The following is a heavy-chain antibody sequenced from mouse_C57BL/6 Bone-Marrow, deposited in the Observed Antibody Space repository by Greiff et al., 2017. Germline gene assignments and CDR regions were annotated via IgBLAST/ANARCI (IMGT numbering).Heavy chain of an antibody. CDR1: GYTFTSYW. Sequence: QVQLQQPGAELVKPGASVKVSCKASGYTFTSYWMHWVKQRPGQGLEWIGRLHPSDSDTNYNQKFKGKATLTVDKSSSTAYLQLSSLTSADSAVYYCAIPPIYYDYGAWFAYWGQGTLVTVSA. CDR3: AIPPIYYDYGAWFAY. D-gene: IGHD2-4*01. V-gene: IGHV1-74*01. CDR2: LHPSDSDT. J-gene: IGHJ3*01.